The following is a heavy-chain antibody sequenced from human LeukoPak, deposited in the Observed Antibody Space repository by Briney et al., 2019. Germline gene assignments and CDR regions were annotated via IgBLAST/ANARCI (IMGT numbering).Heavy chain of an antibody. Sequence: PGGSLRLSCAASGFTFSSYGMHWVRQAPGKGLEWVAFIRYDGSNKYYADSVKGRFTISRDNSKNTLYLQMNSLRAEDTAVYYCARGLDRGVVPAAPYYFDYWGQGTLVTVSS. V-gene: IGHV3-30*02. CDR2: IRYDGSNK. CDR1: GFTFSSYG. J-gene: IGHJ4*02. CDR3: ARGLDRGVVPAAPYYFDY. D-gene: IGHD2-2*01.